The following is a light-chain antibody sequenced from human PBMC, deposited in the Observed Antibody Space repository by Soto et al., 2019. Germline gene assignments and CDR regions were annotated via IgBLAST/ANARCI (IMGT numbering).Light chain of an antibody. V-gene: IGKV1-27*01. CDR2: SAS. J-gene: IGKJ1*01. CDR3: QQYNSYST. CDR1: QSISSY. Sequence: DIQMTQSPSSLSASVGDRVTISCRASQSISSYLNWYRHKPGKVPKLLIYSASNLQSGVPSRFSGSGSGTDFTLTISSLQPEDVATYYCQQYNSYSTFGQGTKVDIK.